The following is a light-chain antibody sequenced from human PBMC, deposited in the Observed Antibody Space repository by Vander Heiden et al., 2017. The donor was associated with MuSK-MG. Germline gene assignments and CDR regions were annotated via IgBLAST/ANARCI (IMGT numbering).Light chain of an antibody. Sequence: QSALTQPASVSGSPGQSSTISCTGKKSDVGGYDYVSWYQQYPGKAPNLMFYDVSNRASGVSNRFSGSKSGNTASLTIAGLQAEDEAEYYCCSYARTSPPVIFGGGTKLTVL. CDR3: CSYARTSPPVI. V-gene: IGLV2-14*01. CDR1: KSDVGGYDY. J-gene: IGLJ2*01. CDR2: DVS.